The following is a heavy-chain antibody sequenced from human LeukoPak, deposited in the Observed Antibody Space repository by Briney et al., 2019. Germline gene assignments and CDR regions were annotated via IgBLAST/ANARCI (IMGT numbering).Heavy chain of an antibody. CDR3: ARFKGLTALDY. J-gene: IGHJ4*02. D-gene: IGHD3-9*01. V-gene: IGHV3-30-3*01. CDR2: ISYDGSNK. Sequence: PGGSLRLSCAASGFTFSSYAMHWVRQAPGKGLEWVAVISYDGSNKYYADSVKGRFTISRDNSKNTLYLQMNSLRAEDTAVYYCARFKGLTALDYWGQGTLVTVSS. CDR1: GFTFSSYA.